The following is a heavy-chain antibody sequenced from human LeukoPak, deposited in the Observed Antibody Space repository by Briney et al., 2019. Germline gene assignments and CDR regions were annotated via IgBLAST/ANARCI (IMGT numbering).Heavy chain of an antibody. CDR2: IYGSGTS. CDR3: ARHGHHGDHDY. Sequence: SETLSLTCTISGGSISNYFWTWIRQPPGKGLEWIGYIYGSGTSYYNPSLESRVTISVDTSKNQFSVKLTSVTAADTAVYYCARHGHHGDHDYWGQGTLVTVSS. J-gene: IGHJ4*02. CDR1: GGSISNYF. V-gene: IGHV4-59*08. D-gene: IGHD2-21*02.